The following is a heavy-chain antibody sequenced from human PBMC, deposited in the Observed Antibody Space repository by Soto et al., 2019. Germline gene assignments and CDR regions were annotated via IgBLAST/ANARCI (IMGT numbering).Heavy chain of an antibody. V-gene: IGHV4-4*02. Sequence: QVQLQESGPGLVKPSGPLSLTCGVFGGSISNSNWWTWVRQPPGKGLEWIGEIYHSGSTNYNSSLMSRVTISLDKVNNQFSLKLTSVTAADTAVYYCAHRPIVGAAIWGQGTLVTVSS. D-gene: IGHD1-26*01. J-gene: IGHJ4*02. CDR2: IYHSGST. CDR3: AHRPIVGAAI. CDR1: GGSISNSNW.